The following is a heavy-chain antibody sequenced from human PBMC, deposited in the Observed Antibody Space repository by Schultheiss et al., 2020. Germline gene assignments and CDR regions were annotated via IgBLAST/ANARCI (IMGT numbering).Heavy chain of an antibody. J-gene: IGHJ5*02. D-gene: IGHD6-6*01. CDR2: IYWNDDK. CDR1: GFSLSTSGMC. Sequence: SGPTLVKPTQTLTLTCTFSGFSLSTSGMCVSWIRQPPGKALEWLALIYWNDDKRYSPSLKSRLTITKDTSKNQVVLTMTNMDPVDTATYYCAAGGIAARPDWFDPWGEGTLVTVSS. CDR3: AAGGIAARPDWFDP. V-gene: IGHV2-5*08.